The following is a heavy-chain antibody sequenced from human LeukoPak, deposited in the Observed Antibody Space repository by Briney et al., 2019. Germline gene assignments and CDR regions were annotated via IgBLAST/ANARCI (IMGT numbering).Heavy chain of an antibody. Sequence: ASVKVSCKASGYTFTNYDINWVRQAPGQGLEWMGRMNPNGDDTHYAQKFRGRVTFSRNTSITTFYMELSSLRSEDTAVYYCARPDYDDDDSPGRHDWGQGTQVTVSS. V-gene: IGHV1-8*03. CDR2: MNPNGDDT. J-gene: IGHJ4*02. CDR3: ARPDYDDDDSPGRHD. CDR1: GYTFTNYD. D-gene: IGHD4-17*01.